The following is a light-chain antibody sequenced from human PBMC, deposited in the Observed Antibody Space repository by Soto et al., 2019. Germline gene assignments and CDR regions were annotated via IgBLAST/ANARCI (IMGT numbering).Light chain of an antibody. J-gene: IGKJ1*01. CDR1: QSIDNNY. CDR2: GAS. CDR3: QQYSRAPLT. Sequence: EIVLTHSPGTLSLSPGERATLSCRASQSIDNNYLAWYQQKPGQAPRLVIYGASTRATDIPDRFSASGSGTDFTLTISRLEPADFAVYYCQQYSRAPLTFGQGTKVEI. V-gene: IGKV3-20*01.